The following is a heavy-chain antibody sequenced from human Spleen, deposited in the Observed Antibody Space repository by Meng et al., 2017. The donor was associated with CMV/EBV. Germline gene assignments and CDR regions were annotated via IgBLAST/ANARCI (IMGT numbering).Heavy chain of an antibody. J-gene: IGHJ4*02. CDR3: ARLTYAVAAFWTGFSPYYFDY. D-gene: IGHD3/OR15-3a*01. CDR1: GFTFSSYW. CDR2: IKQDGGEK. Sequence: GESLKISCAASGFTFSSYWMRWVRQAPGKGLEWVANIKQDGGEKYYVDSVKGRFTISRDNAKNSLYLLMDSLRAEDTATYYCARLTYAVAAFWTGFSPYYFDYWGQGTQVTVSS. V-gene: IGHV3-7*01.